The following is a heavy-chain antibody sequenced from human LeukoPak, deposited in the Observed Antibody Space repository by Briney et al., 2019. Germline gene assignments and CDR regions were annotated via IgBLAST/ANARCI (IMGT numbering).Heavy chain of an antibody. CDR1: GFTFSSYS. D-gene: IGHD6-13*01. Sequence: GGSLRLSCAASGFTFSSYSMNWVRQAPGKGLEWVSSISSSSSYIYYADSVKGRFTISRDNAKNSLYLQMNSLRAEDTAVYYCARDSRSAAAGTRGSDYWGQGTLVTVSS. V-gene: IGHV3-21*01. CDR3: ARDSRSAAAGTRGSDY. J-gene: IGHJ4*02. CDR2: ISSSSSYI.